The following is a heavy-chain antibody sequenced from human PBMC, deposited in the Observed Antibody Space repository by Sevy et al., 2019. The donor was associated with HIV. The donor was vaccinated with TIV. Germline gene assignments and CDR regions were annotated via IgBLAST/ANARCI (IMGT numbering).Heavy chain of an antibody. Sequence: ASVKVSCKASGYTFTSSEVNWVRQAPGQVLEWMGWINPNSGKTGYAQKLQGRVTMTRDTSVSTVFMELSSLTSEDTATYYCVRAMRDGSGWYGPTYWGQGTLVTVSS. CDR3: VRAMRDGSGWYGPTY. CDR2: INPNSGKT. CDR1: GYTFTSSE. V-gene: IGHV1-8*01. D-gene: IGHD6-19*01. J-gene: IGHJ4*02.